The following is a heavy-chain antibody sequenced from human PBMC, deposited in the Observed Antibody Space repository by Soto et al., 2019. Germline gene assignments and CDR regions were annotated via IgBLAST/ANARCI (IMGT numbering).Heavy chain of an antibody. CDR1: GFTFSNAR. D-gene: IGHD3-22*01. CDR3: TTDPVTMIVVVPSSG. Sequence: GGSLRLSCAASGFTFSNARINWGRQAPGKGLEWVGRIKSKTDGGTTDYAAPVKGRFTISRDDSKNTLYLQMNSLKTEDTAVYYCTTDPVTMIVVVPSSGWGQGTLVTVSS. CDR2: IKSKTDGGTT. V-gene: IGHV3-15*07. J-gene: IGHJ4*02.